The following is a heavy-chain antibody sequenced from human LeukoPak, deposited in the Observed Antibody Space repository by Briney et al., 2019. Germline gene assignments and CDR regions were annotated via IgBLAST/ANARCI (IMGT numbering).Heavy chain of an antibody. J-gene: IGHJ4*02. Sequence: GGSLRLSCAASGFPFSSYSMNWVRQAPGKGLEWVSSISSSSSYIYYADSVKGRFTISRDNAKNSLYLQMNSLRAEDTAVYYCARVRCSSTSCYTGLYYFDYWGQGTLVTVSS. V-gene: IGHV3-21*01. CDR3: ARVRCSSTSCYTGLYYFDY. D-gene: IGHD2-2*02. CDR1: GFPFSSYS. CDR2: ISSSSSYI.